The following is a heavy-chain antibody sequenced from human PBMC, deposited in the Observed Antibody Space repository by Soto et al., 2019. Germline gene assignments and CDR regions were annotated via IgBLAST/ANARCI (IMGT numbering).Heavy chain of an antibody. CDR1: GDSVSSNSAA. CDR3: AREVQDIVVVVAATGTVADAFDI. V-gene: IGHV6-1*01. CDR2: TYYRSKWYN. D-gene: IGHD2-15*01. Sequence: SQTLSLTCAISGDSVSSNSAALNWIRQSPSRGLEWLGRTYYRSKWYNDYAVSVKSRITINPDTSKNQFSLQLNSVTPEDTAVYYCAREVQDIVVVVAATGTVADAFDIWGQGTMVTVSS. J-gene: IGHJ3*02.